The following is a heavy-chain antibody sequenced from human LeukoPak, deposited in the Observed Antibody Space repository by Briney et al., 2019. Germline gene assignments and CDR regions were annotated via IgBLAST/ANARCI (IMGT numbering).Heavy chain of an antibody. J-gene: IGHJ5*02. Sequence: SVTVSCKASGYSSTYVFITYPIHWVRQAPGQGLEWLGMINLRGDATIYAQKFQGRVTLTSDSSTTTVYMELSSLKSDDTGLYYCARKWSSRDWFDPWGQGTLVTVSS. D-gene: IGHD2-8*01. CDR1: GYSSTYVFITYP. CDR2: INLRGDAT. V-gene: IGHV1-46*01. CDR3: ARKWSSRDWFDP.